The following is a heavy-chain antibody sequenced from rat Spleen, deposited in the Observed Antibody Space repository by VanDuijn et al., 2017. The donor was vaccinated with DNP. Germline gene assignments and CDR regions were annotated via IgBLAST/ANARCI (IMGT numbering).Heavy chain of an antibody. CDR3: ARNRGGLSY. CDR1: GFSLTNHH. Sequence: QVQLKESGPGLVQPSQPLSLACTVSGFSLTNHHVHWVRQPSGQGLEWMGVVEIGGTTHISSIFNSRVSISRDTSKSQVFLKMNSVQTEDTAMYFCARNRGGLSYWGQGTLVTVSS. CDR2: VEIGGTT. J-gene: IGHJ3*01. D-gene: IGHD4-3*01. V-gene: IGHV2-43*01.